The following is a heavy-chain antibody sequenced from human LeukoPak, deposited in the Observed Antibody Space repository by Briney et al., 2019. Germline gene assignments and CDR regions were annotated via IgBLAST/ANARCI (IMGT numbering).Heavy chain of an antibody. Sequence: ASVKVSCKVSGYTLTELSMHWVRQAPGKGLEWMGGFDPEDGETIYAQKFQGRVTMTEDTSTDTAYMELSSLRSEDTAVYYCAKATVTYYYYYYMDVWGKETTVTVSS. V-gene: IGHV1-24*01. CDR2: FDPEDGET. D-gene: IGHD4-17*01. J-gene: IGHJ6*03. CDR1: GYTLTELS. CDR3: AKATVTYYYYYYMDV.